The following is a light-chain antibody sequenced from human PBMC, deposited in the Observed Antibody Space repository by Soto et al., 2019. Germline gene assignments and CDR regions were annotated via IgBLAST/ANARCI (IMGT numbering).Light chain of an antibody. J-gene: IGLJ3*02. CDR3: LLSYSGARV. Sequence: QSVVTQEPSLTVSPGGTVTLTCGSSTGAVTSGHYPYCVQQKPVQAPRTLIYDTSNKYSWTPARFSVSLLGGKAALTLAGAHPEDEAEYYCLLSYSGARVFGGGTKLTVL. V-gene: IGLV7-46*01. CDR1: TGAVTSGHY. CDR2: DTS.